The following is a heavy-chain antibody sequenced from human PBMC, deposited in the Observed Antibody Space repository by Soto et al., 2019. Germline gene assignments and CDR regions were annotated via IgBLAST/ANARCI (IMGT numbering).Heavy chain of an antibody. CDR1: GFTFSSYG. D-gene: IGHD4-17*01. J-gene: IGHJ6*03. V-gene: IGHV3-48*01. Sequence: GGSLRLSCAASGFTFSSYGMNWVRQAPGKGLEWVSYISSSSSSIYYADSVKGRFTISRDNAKNSLYLQMNSLRAEDTAVYYCAREGTTVTTNHYYYYMDVWGKGTTVTVSS. CDR2: ISSSSSSI. CDR3: AREGTTVTTNHYYYYMDV.